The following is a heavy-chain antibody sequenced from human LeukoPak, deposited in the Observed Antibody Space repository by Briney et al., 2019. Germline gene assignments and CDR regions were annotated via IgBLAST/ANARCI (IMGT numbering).Heavy chain of an antibody. CDR1: GYSFPTYW. CDR3: ARYGKMGATRSYFDY. Sequence: GESLKISCKGSGYSFPTYWIGWVRQMPGKGLEWMGIIYPGDSDTRYSPSFQGQVTISADKSISTAYLQWSSLKASDTAMYYCARYGKMGATRSYFDYWGQGTPVAVSS. J-gene: IGHJ4*02. CDR2: IYPGDSDT. V-gene: IGHV5-51*01. D-gene: IGHD1-26*01.